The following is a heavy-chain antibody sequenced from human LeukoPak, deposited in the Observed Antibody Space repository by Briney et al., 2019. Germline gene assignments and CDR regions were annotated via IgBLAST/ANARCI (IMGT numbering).Heavy chain of an antibody. CDR2: IYYSTNT. V-gene: IGHV4-39*01. Sequence: SETLSLTCSVSGESIKSTSNYWAWVRQPPGKGLEWIGHIYYSTNTYYNSSLKSRATISADKSKTQVSLSLRSVPAAYTALYFCVRPAAGTFPFDKWGEGSLVSVSS. CDR1: GESIKSTSNY. CDR3: VRPAAGTFPFDK. D-gene: IGHD6-25*01. J-gene: IGHJ4*02.